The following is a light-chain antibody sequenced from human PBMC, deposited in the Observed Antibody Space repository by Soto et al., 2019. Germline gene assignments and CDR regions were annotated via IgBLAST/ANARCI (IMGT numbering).Light chain of an antibody. V-gene: IGKV1-39*01. CDR3: QQSYTTPWT. CDR2: AAS. Sequence: DIQMTQSPSSLSASVGDRVTITCRASQSISSYLSWYQPQPGRAPNLLIFAASTLQSGVPSRFSGSGSGTDFTLTISSLQPEDFATYYCQQSYTTPWTFGQGTKVDIK. J-gene: IGKJ1*01. CDR1: QSISSY.